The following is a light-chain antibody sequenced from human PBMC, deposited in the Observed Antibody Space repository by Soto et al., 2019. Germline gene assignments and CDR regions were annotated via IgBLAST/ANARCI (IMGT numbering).Light chain of an antibody. CDR1: QSVDSH. CDR2: DAS. V-gene: IGKV3-11*01. CDR3: QQRSSWPRT. J-gene: IGKJ1*01. Sequence: EIVLTQSPATLSLSPGKRATLSCRASQSVDSHLLCYNKKPGQAPRLLIYDASNRATGIPARFSGSGSGTDFTLTIRSLEPEDFAVYYCQQRSSWPRTFGQGTKVEIK.